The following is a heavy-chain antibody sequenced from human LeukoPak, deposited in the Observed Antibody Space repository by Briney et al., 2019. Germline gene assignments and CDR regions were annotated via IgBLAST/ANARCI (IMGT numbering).Heavy chain of an antibody. J-gene: IGHJ6*03. Sequence: PSETLSLTCAVYGGSFSGYYWSWIRQPPGKGLEWIGEINHSGSTNYNPSLKSRVTISVDTSKNQFSLKLSSVTAADTAVYYCARAIAPPYYYYYMDVWGKGTTVTVSS. CDR1: GGSFSGYY. CDR3: ARAIAPPYYYYYMDV. V-gene: IGHV4-34*01. D-gene: IGHD6-6*01. CDR2: INHSGST.